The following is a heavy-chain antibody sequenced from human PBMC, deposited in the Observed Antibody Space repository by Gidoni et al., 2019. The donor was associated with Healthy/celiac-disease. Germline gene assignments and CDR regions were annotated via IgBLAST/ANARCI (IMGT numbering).Heavy chain of an antibody. Sequence: EVQLVESGGGLVQPGGSLRLSCAAFGFTFSSYSMNLVRQAPGKWLEWVSDFSSSSSTIYYADSVKGRFTISRDNAKNSLYLQMNSLRDEDTAVYYCARDQGVYYYYGMDVWGQGTTVTVSS. CDR2: FSSSSSTI. D-gene: IGHD3-10*01. CDR1: GFTFSSYS. J-gene: IGHJ6*02. CDR3: ARDQGVYYYYGMDV. V-gene: IGHV3-48*02.